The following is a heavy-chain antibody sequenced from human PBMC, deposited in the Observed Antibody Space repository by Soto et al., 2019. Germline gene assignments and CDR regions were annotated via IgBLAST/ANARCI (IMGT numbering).Heavy chain of an antibody. J-gene: IGHJ4*02. Sequence: QVQLQESGPGLVKPSGTLSLTCVVSGASISSNVWWSWVRQPPGKGLEWIGEVYHNGLTNYNSSLRSRVTMSVDTSKNQFSLKLTSVTAADTAIYYCARDAAVPGETDRFDYWGQGILVTVSS. CDR3: ARDAAVPGETDRFDY. CDR1: GASISSNVW. CDR2: VYHNGLT. D-gene: IGHD6-19*01. V-gene: IGHV4-4*02.